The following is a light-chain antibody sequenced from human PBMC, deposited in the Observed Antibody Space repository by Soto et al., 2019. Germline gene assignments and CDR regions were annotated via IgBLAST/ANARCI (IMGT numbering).Light chain of an antibody. V-gene: IGKV3-15*01. CDR1: QSVSKN. Sequence: EIVMTQSPATLSVSPGESATLSCRASQSVSKNLTWYQQKPGQPPRLLIYGASTRATGVPGRFSGSGSGTEFTRTISGLLSEDFAVYYWQQYNDWWTFGQGNKVEIK. J-gene: IGKJ1*01. CDR3: QQYNDWWT. CDR2: GAS.